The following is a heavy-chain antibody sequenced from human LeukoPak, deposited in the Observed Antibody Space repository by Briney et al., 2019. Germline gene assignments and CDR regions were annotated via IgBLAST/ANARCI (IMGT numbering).Heavy chain of an antibody. CDR3: ARETTVTPRAAGMDV. V-gene: IGHV1-46*01. D-gene: IGHD4-17*01. J-gene: IGHJ6*03. CDR2: INPSGGST. CDR1: GYAFTSYY. Sequence: ASVKVSCKASGYAFTSYYMHWVRQAPGQGLEWMGIINPSGGSTSYAQKFQGRVTMTRDMSTSTVYMELSSLRSEDTAVYYCARETTVTPRAAGMDVWGKGTTVTVSS.